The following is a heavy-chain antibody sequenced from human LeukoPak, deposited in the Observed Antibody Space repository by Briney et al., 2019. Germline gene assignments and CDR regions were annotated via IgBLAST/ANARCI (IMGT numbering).Heavy chain of an antibody. J-gene: IGHJ4*02. V-gene: IGHV4-34*01. Sequence: SETLSLTCAVYGGSFSGYYWSWIRQPPGKGLEWIGEINHSGSTNYNPSLKSRVTISVDTSKNQFSLKLSSVTAADTAVYYCARDNYYDSSGLDYWGQGTLVTVSS. D-gene: IGHD3-22*01. CDR1: GGSFSGYY. CDR2: INHSGST. CDR3: ARDNYYDSSGLDY.